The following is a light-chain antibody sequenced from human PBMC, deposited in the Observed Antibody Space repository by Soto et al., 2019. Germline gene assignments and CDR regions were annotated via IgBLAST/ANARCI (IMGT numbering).Light chain of an antibody. Sequence: QAVVTQPPSASGTPGQRITISCSGSGSNIGSNSVTWYQQLPRTAPKLLIYTNNQRPSGVPDRFSGSKSGTSASLAISGLQSGDEADYYCATWDDRLNGYVFGTGTKLTVL. J-gene: IGLJ1*01. CDR2: TNN. CDR3: ATWDDRLNGYV. CDR1: GSNIGSNS. V-gene: IGLV1-44*01.